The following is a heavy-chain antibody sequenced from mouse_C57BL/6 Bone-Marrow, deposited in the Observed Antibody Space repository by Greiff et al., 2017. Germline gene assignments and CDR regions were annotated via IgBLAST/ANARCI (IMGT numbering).Heavy chain of an antibody. Sequence: LVESGAELARPGASVKLSCKASGYTFTSYGISWVKQRTGQGLEWIGEIYPRSGNTYYNEKFKGKATLTADKSSSTAYMELRSLTSEDSAVYFCARGSSYRFAYWGQGTLVTVSA. CDR2: IYPRSGNT. CDR1: GYTFTSYG. D-gene: IGHD1-1*01. V-gene: IGHV1-81*01. CDR3: ARGSSYRFAY. J-gene: IGHJ3*01.